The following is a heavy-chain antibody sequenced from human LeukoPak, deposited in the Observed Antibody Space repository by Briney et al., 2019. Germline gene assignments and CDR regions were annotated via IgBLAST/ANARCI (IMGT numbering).Heavy chain of an antibody. CDR3: AKGAEIDH. J-gene: IGHJ4*02. CDR1: GFNFNNFA. V-gene: IGHV3-23*01. CDR2: MTGPADTT. Sequence: GGSLRLSCAASGFNFNNFAMSWVRQAPGNGPERLSAMTGPADTTYYAESVKGRFTISRDYSKSMVYLQMTSLRVEDTAIYYCAKGAEIDHWGEGTLVTVSS.